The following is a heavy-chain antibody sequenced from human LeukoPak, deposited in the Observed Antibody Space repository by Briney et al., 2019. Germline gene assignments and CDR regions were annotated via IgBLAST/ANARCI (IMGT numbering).Heavy chain of an antibody. V-gene: IGHV3-48*02. Sequence: GGSLRLSCVASGFSFSRFGMNWVRQAPGKGLEWISHISSTSGDVYYADSVKGRFTISRDNAMNSLYLQMSSLRNEDTAIYYCAQKGGTDHWGQGTLVTVSP. CDR2: ISSTSGDV. CDR1: GFSFSRFG. CDR3: AQKGGTDH. J-gene: IGHJ4*02. D-gene: IGHD2-15*01.